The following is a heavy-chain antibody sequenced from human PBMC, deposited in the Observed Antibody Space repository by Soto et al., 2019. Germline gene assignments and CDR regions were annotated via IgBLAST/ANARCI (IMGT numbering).Heavy chain of an antibody. J-gene: IGHJ4*02. CDR3: AKQEGVGYNYGHFDY. CDR2: MSYDGSNK. D-gene: IGHD1-1*01. Sequence: QVQLVESGGGVVQPGRSLRLSCAASGFTFSSYGIHWVRQAPGKGLEWVAVMSYDGSNKYYADSVKGRFTISRDNSKNTLYLQMNSLRAEDTAVYYCAKQEGVGYNYGHFDYWGQGTLVTVSS. CDR1: GFTFSSYG. V-gene: IGHV3-30*18.